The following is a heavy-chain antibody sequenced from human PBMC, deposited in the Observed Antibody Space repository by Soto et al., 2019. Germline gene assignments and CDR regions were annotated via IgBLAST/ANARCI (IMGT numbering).Heavy chain of an antibody. CDR3: ARAWGTTVTTGDAFDI. V-gene: IGHV1-69*13. J-gene: IGHJ3*02. CDR1: RGTFSSYA. Sequence: ASVKVSCKASRGTFSSYAISWVRQAPGQGLEWMGGIIPIFGTANYAQKFQGRVTITADESTSTAYMELSSLRSEDTAVYYCARAWGTTVTTGDAFDIWGQGTMVTVSS. CDR2: IIPIFGTA. D-gene: IGHD4-17*01.